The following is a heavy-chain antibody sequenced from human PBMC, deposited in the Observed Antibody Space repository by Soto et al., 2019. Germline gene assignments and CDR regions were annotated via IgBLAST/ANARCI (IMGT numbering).Heavy chain of an antibody. D-gene: IGHD4-17*01. J-gene: IGHJ4*02. Sequence: GGSLRLSCAASGFTFSSYGMHWVRQAPGKGLEWVAVISYDGSNKYYADSVKGRFTISRDNSKNTLYLQMNSLRAEDTAVYYCAKLAVTTIDYWGQGTLVTVSS. CDR3: AKLAVTTIDY. CDR1: GFTFSSYG. V-gene: IGHV3-30*18. CDR2: ISYDGSNK.